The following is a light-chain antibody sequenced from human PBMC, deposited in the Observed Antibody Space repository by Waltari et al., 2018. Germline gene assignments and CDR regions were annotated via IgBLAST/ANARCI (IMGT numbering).Light chain of an antibody. CDR1: TGAVTSGHH. CDR2: DTS. V-gene: IGLV7-43*01. CDR3: LLHYGGAQPWV. Sequence: QTVVTQEPSLTVSPGGTVTLTCASSTGAVTSGHHSNSFQQKPGQAPRALIYDTSNKHSWTPARFSGSLLGGRAALTLSGVQPEDEADYYCLLHYGGAQPWVFGGGTKLTVL. J-gene: IGLJ3*02.